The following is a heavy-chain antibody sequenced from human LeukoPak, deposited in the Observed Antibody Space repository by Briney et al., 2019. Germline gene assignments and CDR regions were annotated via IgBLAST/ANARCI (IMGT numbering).Heavy chain of an antibody. CDR3: ARDRRDRAYYYYMDV. J-gene: IGHJ6*03. CDR2: IKQDGSEK. V-gene: IGHV3-7*01. CDR1: GFTFSSYW. D-gene: IGHD2-15*01. Sequence: GGSLRLSCAASGFTFSSYWMSWVRQAPGKGLEWVANIKQDGSEKYYVDSVKGRFTISRDNAKNSLYLQMNSLRAEDTAVYYCARDRRDRAYYYYMDVWGKGTTVTVSS.